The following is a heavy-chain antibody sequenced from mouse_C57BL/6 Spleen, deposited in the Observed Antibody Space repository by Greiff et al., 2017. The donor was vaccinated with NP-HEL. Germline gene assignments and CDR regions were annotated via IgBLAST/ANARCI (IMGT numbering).Heavy chain of an antibody. J-gene: IGHJ2*01. Sequence: LQESGPELVKPGASVKISCKASGYAFSSSWMNWVKQRPGKGLEWIGRIYPGDGDTNYNGKFKGKATLTADKSSSTAYMQLSSLTSEDSAVYFCAYYGSSYGDFDYWGQGTTLTVSS. CDR1: GYAFSSSW. D-gene: IGHD1-1*01. CDR2: IYPGDGDT. V-gene: IGHV1-82*01. CDR3: AYYGSSYGDFDY.